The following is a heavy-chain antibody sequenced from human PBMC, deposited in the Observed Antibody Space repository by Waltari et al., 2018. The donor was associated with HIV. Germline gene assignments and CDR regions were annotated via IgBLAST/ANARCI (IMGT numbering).Heavy chain of an antibody. D-gene: IGHD1-7*01. CDR3: ARDRARTTDYYYYGMDV. CDR1: GYTFTGYY. Sequence: QVQLVQSGAEVTKPGASVKVSCKASGYTFTGYYMHSVRQAPGQGLEWMGWINPNSGGTNYAQKFQGRVTMTRDTSISTAYMELSRLRSDDTAVYYCARDRARTTDYYYYGMDVWGQGTTVTVSS. V-gene: IGHV1-2*02. CDR2: INPNSGGT. J-gene: IGHJ6*02.